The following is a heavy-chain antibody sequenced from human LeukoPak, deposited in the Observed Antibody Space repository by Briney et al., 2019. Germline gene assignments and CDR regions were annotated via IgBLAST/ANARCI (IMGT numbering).Heavy chain of an antibody. J-gene: IGHJ4*02. V-gene: IGHV3-49*04. Sequence: GGSLRLSCTASGFTFGDYAMSWVRQAPGKGLEWVGFIRSKAYGGTTEYAASAKGRFTISRDDSKGIAHLQMNSLKTEDTAVYYCTRGPADFDYWGQGTLVTVSS. CDR1: GFTFGDYA. CDR2: IRSKAYGGTT. CDR3: TRGPADFDY.